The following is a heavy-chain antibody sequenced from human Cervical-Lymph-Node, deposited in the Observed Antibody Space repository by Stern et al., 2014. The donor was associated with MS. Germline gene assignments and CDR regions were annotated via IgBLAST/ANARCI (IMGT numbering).Heavy chain of an antibody. J-gene: IGHJ4*02. CDR3: ARGGGLVGYFDY. CDR1: GDTFSSYA. CDR2: ITPVFGTT. V-gene: IGHV1-69*06. Sequence: VQLVESGAEVKKPGSSVKVSCKASGDTFSSYAINWVRQVPGQALEWMGGITPVFGTTNYAQKFQGRVTITADKSTNTAYMELMTLRSEDTAVYYCARGGGLVGYFDYWGQGTLVSVSS. D-gene: IGHD1-26*01.